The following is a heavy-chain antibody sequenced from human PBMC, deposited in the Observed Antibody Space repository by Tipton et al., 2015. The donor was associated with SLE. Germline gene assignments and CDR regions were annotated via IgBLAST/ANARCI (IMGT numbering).Heavy chain of an antibody. J-gene: IGHJ4*02. CDR1: GFTFSSYA. CDR2: ISSSSSYT. D-gene: IGHD3-3*01. Sequence: SLRLSCAASGFTFSSYAMHWVRQAPGKGLEWVSYISSSSSYTNYADSVKGRFTISRDNAKNSLYLQMNSLRAEDTAVYYCARGPWDFWSGPLDYWGQGTLVTVSS. V-gene: IGHV3-21*05. CDR3: ARGPWDFWSGPLDY.